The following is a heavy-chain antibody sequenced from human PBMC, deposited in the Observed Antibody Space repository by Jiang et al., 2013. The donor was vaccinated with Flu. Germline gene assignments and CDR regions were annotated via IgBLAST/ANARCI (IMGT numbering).Heavy chain of an antibody. D-gene: IGHD3-10*01. CDR3: ARDSLNPYASRSQHLTY. CDR1: GYSITTYS. CDR2: STLAMVT. V-gene: IGHV1-3*01. Sequence: GAEVKEPGASVKVSCRASGYSITTYSMHWVRQAPDKALSGWDGSTLAMVTQNIHRSARDRVTITRDTSASTAYMELSGLTSEDTAVYYCARDSLNPYASRSQHLTYWGQGTLVTVSS. J-gene: IGHJ4*02.